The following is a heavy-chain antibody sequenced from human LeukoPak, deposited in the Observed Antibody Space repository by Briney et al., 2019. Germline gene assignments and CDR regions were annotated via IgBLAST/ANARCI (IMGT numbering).Heavy chain of an antibody. D-gene: IGHD6-19*01. J-gene: IGHJ4*02. CDR3: ARGPIAVAGRVDY. CDR2: INHSGST. Sequence: PSETLSLTCAVCGGSFSGYYWSWIRQPPGKGLEWIGEINHSGSTNYNPSLKSRVTISVDTSKNQFSLKLSSVTAADTAVYYCARGPIAVAGRVDYWGQGTLVTVSS. V-gene: IGHV4-34*01. CDR1: GGSFSGYY.